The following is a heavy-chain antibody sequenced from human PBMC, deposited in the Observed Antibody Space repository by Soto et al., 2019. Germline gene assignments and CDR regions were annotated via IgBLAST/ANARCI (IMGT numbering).Heavy chain of an antibody. CDR3: AKGGRQWLVTSDFNY. CDR1: GFTVSSKC. V-gene: IGHV3-66*01. CDR2: IYSGGST. J-gene: IGHJ4*02. Sequence: PGGSLRLSCAASGFTVSSKCMSWVRQAPGKGLEWVSVIYSGGSTYYADSVKGRFTISRDNSKNTLYLQMNSLRAEDTAVYYCAKGGRQWLVTSDFNYWGQGALVTVSS. D-gene: IGHD6-19*01.